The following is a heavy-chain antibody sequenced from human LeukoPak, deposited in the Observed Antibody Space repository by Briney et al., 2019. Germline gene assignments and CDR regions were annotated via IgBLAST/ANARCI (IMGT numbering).Heavy chain of an antibody. V-gene: IGHV3-74*01. Sequence: GGSLRLSCAASGLTFSSYWMHWVRQAPGKGLVWVSRISNDGSSTNYADSVKGRFTVSRDNAKNTLYLQMNSLRAEDTAVYYCAADIQLWSTAVDYWGQGTLVTVSP. CDR2: ISNDGSST. J-gene: IGHJ4*02. CDR3: AADIQLWSTAVDY. D-gene: IGHD5-18*01. CDR1: GLTFSSYW.